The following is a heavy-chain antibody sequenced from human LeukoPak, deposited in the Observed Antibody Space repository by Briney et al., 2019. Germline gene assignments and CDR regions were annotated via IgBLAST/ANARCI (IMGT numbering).Heavy chain of an antibody. D-gene: IGHD6-13*01. J-gene: IGHJ5*02. Sequence: SETLSLTCTVSGGSISSYYWSWIRHPPGKGLEWIGYIYYSGSTNYNPSLKSRVTISVDTSKNQFSLKLSSVTAADTAVYYCVRAIAAAGSFNWFDPWGQGTLVTVSS. CDR3: VRAIAAAGSFNWFDP. CDR2: IYYSGST. V-gene: IGHV4-59*01. CDR1: GGSISSYY.